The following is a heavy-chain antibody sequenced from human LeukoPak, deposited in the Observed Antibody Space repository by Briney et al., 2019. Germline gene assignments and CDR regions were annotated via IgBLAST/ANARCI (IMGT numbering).Heavy chain of an antibody. Sequence: SETLSLTCSVSGDSVSRGDSYWDWIRQPPGKGLEWIGTIYYSGRTYCSPSLKSRVTLSVDTSSNQFSLNLRSVTAADTAVYYCARRRYYDGSGYLEWGQGTLLSVSS. CDR2: IYYSGRT. V-gene: IGHV4-39*01. D-gene: IGHD3-22*01. CDR1: GDSVSRGDSY. CDR3: ARRRYYDGSGYLE. J-gene: IGHJ1*01.